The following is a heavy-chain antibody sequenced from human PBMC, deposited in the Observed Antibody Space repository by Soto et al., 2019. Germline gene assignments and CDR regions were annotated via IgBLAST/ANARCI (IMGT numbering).Heavy chain of an antibody. V-gene: IGHV1-69*13. D-gene: IGHD2-2*01. CDR1: GGTFSSYA. J-gene: IGHJ3*02. Sequence: SVKVSCKASGGTFSSYAISWVRQAPGQGLEWMGGIIPIFGTANYAQKFQGRVTITADESTSTAYMELSSLRSEDTAVYYCARSIVVVPAAITRQSAYAFDIWGQGTMVTVSS. CDR2: IIPIFGTA. CDR3: ARSIVVVPAAITRQSAYAFDI.